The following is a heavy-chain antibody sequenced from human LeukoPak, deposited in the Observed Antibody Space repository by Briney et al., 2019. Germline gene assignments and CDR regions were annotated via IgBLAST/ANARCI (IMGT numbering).Heavy chain of an antibody. D-gene: IGHD6-13*01. CDR2: INPSGGST. CDR3: ARDQQLGHNWFDP. V-gene: IGHV1-46*01. J-gene: IGHJ5*02. CDR1: GYTFTSYY. Sequence: ASVKVSCKASGYTFTSYYMHWVRQAPGQGLEWMGIINPSGGSTSYAQKFQGRVTMTRDMSTSTIYMELSSLRSEDTAVYYCARDQQLGHNWFDPWGQGTLVTVSS.